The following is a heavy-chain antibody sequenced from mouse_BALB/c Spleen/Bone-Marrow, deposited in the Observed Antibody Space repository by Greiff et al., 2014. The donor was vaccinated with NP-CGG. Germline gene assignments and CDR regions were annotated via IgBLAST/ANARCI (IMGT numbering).Heavy chain of an antibody. CDR2: INPYNGGT. D-gene: IGHD2-10*02. CDR3: ARQLYGNYAY. V-gene: IGHV1S30*01. CDR1: GYSFTGYY. Sequence: VQLKESGPELVKPGPSVKISCEASGYSFTGYYMRWVKQSHGKGLEWIGEINPYNGGTSYNQKFKGKATLTVDTSSSTAFMELHSLTSEDSLVYYCARQLYGNYAYWGQGTLVTVSA. J-gene: IGHJ3*01.